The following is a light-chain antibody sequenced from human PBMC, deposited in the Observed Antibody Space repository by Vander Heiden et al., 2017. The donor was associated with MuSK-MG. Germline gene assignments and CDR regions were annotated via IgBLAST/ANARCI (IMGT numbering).Light chain of an antibody. V-gene: IGLV1-47*02. Sequence: QSVLTQPTSASGTPGQRVTISGSGSSSNIGSNYVYWYQQLPGTAPKLLIYSNNQRPSGVPDRFSGSKSGTSASLAISGLRSEDEADYYCAAWDDSLSGSYVFGTGTKVTVL. CDR2: SNN. CDR3: AAWDDSLSGSYV. CDR1: SSNIGSNY. J-gene: IGLJ1*01.